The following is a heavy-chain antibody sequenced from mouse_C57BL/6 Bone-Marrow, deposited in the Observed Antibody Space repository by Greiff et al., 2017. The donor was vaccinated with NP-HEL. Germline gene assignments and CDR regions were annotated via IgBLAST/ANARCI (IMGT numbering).Heavy chain of an antibody. V-gene: IGHV5-4*01. CDR3: ARSYDGYYGGFAY. Sequence: EVQRVESGGGLVKPGGSLKLSCAASGFTFSSYAMSWVRQTPEKRLEWVATISDGGSYTYYPENVKGRFTISRDNAKNNLYLQMSHLKSEDTAMYYCARSYDGYYGGFAYWGQGTLVTVSA. J-gene: IGHJ3*01. CDR1: GFTFSSYA. CDR2: ISDGGSYT. D-gene: IGHD2-3*01.